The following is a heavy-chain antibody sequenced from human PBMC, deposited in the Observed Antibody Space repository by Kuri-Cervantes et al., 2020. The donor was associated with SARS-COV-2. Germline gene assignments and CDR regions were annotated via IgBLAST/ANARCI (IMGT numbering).Heavy chain of an antibody. V-gene: IGHV4-61*02. Sequence: SETLSLTCTVSGCSISSGSYYWSWIRQPAGKGLEWIGRIYTSGSTNYNPSLKSRVTISVDTSKNQFSLKLSSVTAADTAVYYCARAPGDYYGFEGYFDYWGQGTLVTVSS. D-gene: IGHD3-10*01. CDR1: GCSISSGSYY. CDR2: IYTSGST. CDR3: ARAPGDYYGFEGYFDY. J-gene: IGHJ4*02.